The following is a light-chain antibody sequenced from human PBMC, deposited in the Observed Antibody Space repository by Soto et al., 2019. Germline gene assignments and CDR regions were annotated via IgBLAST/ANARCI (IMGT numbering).Light chain of an antibody. CDR1: QSISSY. Sequence: DRQMTQSPSSLSASVGDRVTITCRASQSISSYLNWYQHKPGKAPRLLIYAASSLQSGVSSRFSGSGSGTDFTLTISSQQPEDSAAYYCQQSYSTPVDFGPGTKLEIK. CDR2: AAS. V-gene: IGKV1-39*01. CDR3: QQSYSTPVD. J-gene: IGKJ2*01.